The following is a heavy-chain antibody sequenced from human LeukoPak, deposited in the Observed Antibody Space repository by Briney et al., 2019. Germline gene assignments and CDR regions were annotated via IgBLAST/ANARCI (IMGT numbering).Heavy chain of an antibody. D-gene: IGHD3-10*01. J-gene: IGHJ4*02. CDR2: ISTSSSYI. CDR3: ARVYQGVSLFDGIDY. CDR1: GFTFSSYS. Sequence: GGSLRLSCAASGFTFSSYSMNWVRQAPGRGLEWVSSISTSSSYINYAGSVKGRLTISRDNAKKSLYLQMNSLRAEDTAVYDCARVYQGVSLFDGIDYWGQGTLVTVSS. V-gene: IGHV3-21*01.